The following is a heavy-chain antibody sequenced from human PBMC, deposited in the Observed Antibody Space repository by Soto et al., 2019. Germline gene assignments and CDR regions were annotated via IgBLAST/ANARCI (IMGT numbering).Heavy chain of an antibody. CDR2: INGDGSSTGSST. CDR1: GFTFSSYW. CDR3: AREPDWTTDY. J-gene: IGHJ4*02. D-gene: IGHD1-1*01. V-gene: IGHV3-74*01. Sequence: GGSLRLSCAASGFTFSSYWMHWVRQAPGKGLVWVSRINGDGSSTGSSTSYADSVRGRFTISRDNAKNTLYLQMNSLRAEDTAVYYFAREPDWTTDYWGQGTLVTVSS.